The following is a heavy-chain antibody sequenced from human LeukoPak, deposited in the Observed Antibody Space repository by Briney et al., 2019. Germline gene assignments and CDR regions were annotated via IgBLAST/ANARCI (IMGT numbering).Heavy chain of an antibody. V-gene: IGHV3-23*01. J-gene: IGHJ3*02. CDR2: ISDRGKT. CDR1: GITFSSYD. CDR3: TKLPTIFGVADSFDI. D-gene: IGHD3-3*01. Sequence: GGSLRLSCEASGITFSSYDMSWVRQAPGKGLEWISAISDRGKTDYADSVKGRFTISRDNSKNTLYLQLSSLRAEDTAMYYCTKLPTIFGVADSFDIWGQGTFVTVSS.